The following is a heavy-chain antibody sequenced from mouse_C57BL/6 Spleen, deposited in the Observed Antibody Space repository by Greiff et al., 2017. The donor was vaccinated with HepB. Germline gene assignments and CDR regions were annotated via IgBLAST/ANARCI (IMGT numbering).Heavy chain of an antibody. J-gene: IGHJ2*01. CDR1: GFSFNTYA. Sequence: EVQVVESGGGLVQPKGSLKLSCAASGFSFNTYAMNWVRQAPGKGLEWVARIRSKSNNYATYYADSVKDRFTISRDDSESMLYLQMNNLKTEDTAMYYCVRHEGTGFDYWGQGTTLTVSS. V-gene: IGHV10-1*01. CDR2: IRSKSNNYAT. D-gene: IGHD3-3*01. CDR3: VRHEGTGFDY.